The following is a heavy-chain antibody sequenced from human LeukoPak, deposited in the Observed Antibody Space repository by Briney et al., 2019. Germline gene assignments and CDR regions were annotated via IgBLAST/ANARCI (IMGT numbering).Heavy chain of an antibody. CDR2: INHSGST. J-gene: IGHJ5*02. Sequence: SETLSLTCAVYGGSFSGYYWSWIRQPPGKGLEWIGEINHSGSTNYNPSLKSRVTISVDTSKNQFSLKLSSVTAADTAVYYCAREAHYYDSSGRSNWFDPWGQGTLVTVSS. CDR1: GGSFSGYY. CDR3: AREAHYYDSSGRSNWFDP. V-gene: IGHV4-34*01. D-gene: IGHD3-22*01.